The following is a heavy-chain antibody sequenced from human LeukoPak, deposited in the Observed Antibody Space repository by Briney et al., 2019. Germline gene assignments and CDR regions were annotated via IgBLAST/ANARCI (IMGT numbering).Heavy chain of an antibody. Sequence: GGSLRLSCAVYGFTLSTYAMTWVRQAPGKGLEWVSSMVGRSGNTYYADSVKGRFTISGDNSKNTLYLQMSSLRAEDTAVYYCANPAGYFDSSGYDVDYWGQGTLVTVSS. D-gene: IGHD3-22*01. J-gene: IGHJ4*02. CDR2: MVGRSGNT. CDR3: ANPAGYFDSSGYDVDY. V-gene: IGHV3-23*01. CDR1: GFTLSTYA.